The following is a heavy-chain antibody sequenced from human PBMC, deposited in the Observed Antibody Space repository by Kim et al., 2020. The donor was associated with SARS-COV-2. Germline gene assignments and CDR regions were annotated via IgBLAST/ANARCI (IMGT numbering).Heavy chain of an antibody. V-gene: IGHV3-7*01. Sequence: GGSLRLSCAASGFPFSSYWMTWVRQVPGKGQEWVANIKQDGSERFYVHSVKGRFTISRDNAKNSLYLQMNSLRAEDTATYYCASLYSTRYYYGMDVWGQGTTVTVSS. D-gene: IGHD2-2*01. CDR2: IKQDGSER. CDR3: ASLYSTRYYYGMDV. CDR1: GFPFSSYW. J-gene: IGHJ6*02.